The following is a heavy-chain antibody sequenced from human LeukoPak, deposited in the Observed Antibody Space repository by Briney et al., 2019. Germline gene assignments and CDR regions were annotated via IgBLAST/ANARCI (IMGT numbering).Heavy chain of an antibody. CDR2: ISFDGSNK. J-gene: IGHJ4*02. Sequence: GGSLRLSCAASGFTFSSYALHWVRQAPGKGLEWLAVISFDGSNKYYADSVKGRFTISRDNSKNTLYLQMNSLRAEDTAVYFCAKDSSVYYYDSRSLDYWGQGTLVTVSS. D-gene: IGHD3-22*01. CDR1: GFTFSSYA. V-gene: IGHV3-30*04. CDR3: AKDSSVYYYDSRSLDY.